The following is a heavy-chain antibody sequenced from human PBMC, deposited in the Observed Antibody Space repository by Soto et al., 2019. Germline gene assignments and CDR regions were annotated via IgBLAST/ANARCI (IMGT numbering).Heavy chain of an antibody. CDR3: ADRVGSSALYYYGVDV. J-gene: IGHJ6*02. CDR1: GYRFTNYW. D-gene: IGHD3-10*01. CDR2: IDPGDSDT. V-gene: IGHV5-51*01. Sequence: PGESLKISCKGSGYRFTNYWIGWVRQMPGKGLEWMGIIDPGDSDTRYSPSFQGQVTISVDTSISKAYMKWSSLKASDTAMYYCADRVGSSALYYYGVDVWGQGSTVTVSS.